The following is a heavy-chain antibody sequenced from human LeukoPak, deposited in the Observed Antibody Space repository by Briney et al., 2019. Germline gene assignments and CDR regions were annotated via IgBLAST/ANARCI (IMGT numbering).Heavy chain of an antibody. Sequence: SETLSLTCTVSGGSVSSGSYYWSWIRQPPGKGLEWIGYIYYSGSTNYNPSLKSRVTISVDTSKSQFSLKLSSVTAADTAVYYCARGPIRSKRFYFDYWGQGTLVTVSS. J-gene: IGHJ4*02. CDR3: ARGPIRSKRFYFDY. V-gene: IGHV4-61*01. CDR1: GGSVSSGSYY. D-gene: IGHD4-17*01. CDR2: IYYSGST.